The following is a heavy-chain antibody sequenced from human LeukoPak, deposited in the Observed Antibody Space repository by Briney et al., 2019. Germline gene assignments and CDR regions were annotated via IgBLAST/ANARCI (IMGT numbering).Heavy chain of an antibody. V-gene: IGHV3-33*01. CDR2: IWYDGSNK. J-gene: IGHJ4*02. CDR3: ARKMATSNRLVY. Sequence: GRSLRLSCAASGFTFSSYGMHWVRQAPGKGLEGVAVIWYDGSNKYYADSVKGRFTISRDNSKNTLYLQMNSLRAEDTAVYYCARKMATSNRLVYWGQGTLVTVSS. CDR1: GFTFSSYG. D-gene: IGHD5-24*01.